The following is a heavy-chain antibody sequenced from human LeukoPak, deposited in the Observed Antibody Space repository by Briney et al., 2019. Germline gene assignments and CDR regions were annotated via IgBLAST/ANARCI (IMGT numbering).Heavy chain of an antibody. CDR2: ISYDGRNQ. CDR1: GFSFTTYG. CDR3: VKDRTINGRSSPFDS. J-gene: IGHJ4*02. Sequence: PGTSLRLSCAASGFSFTTYGMHWVRQAPLKGLEWLAAISYDGRNQNYADSVKGRFTIFRDNSQNTLYLQMNSLRAEDTALYYCVKDRTINGRSSPFDSWGQGTLATVSS. V-gene: IGHV3-30*18. D-gene: IGHD1-26*01.